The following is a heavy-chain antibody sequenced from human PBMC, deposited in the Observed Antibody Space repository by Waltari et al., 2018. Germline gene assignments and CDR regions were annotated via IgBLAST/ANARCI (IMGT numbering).Heavy chain of an antibody. CDR2: INHDGSGK. CDR1: GFSFRSYW. CDR3: ATSLDAAGND. J-gene: IGHJ4*02. Sequence: EVQLVESGGGLVQPGGSLRVSCATAGFSFRSYWMRWVRQAPGKGLELLANINHDGSGKFFLGSVKGRFTISRDNAKKSVYLQMNSLTGEDTAVYYCATSLDAAGNDWGQGTLVTVSS. D-gene: IGHD5-18*01. V-gene: IGHV3-7*01.